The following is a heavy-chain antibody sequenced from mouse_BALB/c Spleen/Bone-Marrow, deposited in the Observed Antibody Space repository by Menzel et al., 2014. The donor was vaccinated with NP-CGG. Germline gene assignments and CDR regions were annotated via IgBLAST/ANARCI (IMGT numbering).Heavy chain of an antibody. CDR1: GYTFTSYW. V-gene: IGHV1-69*01. Sequence: QVQLQQSGAELVMPGAPVKLPCKASGYTFTSYWMNWVKQRPGRGLEWIGRIDPSDSETHYNQKFKDKATLTVDKSSSTAYIQLSSLTSEDSAVYYCARSHGYYPYWYFDVWGAGTTVTVSS. CDR3: ARSHGYYPYWYFDV. CDR2: IDPSDSET. J-gene: IGHJ1*01. D-gene: IGHD2-3*01.